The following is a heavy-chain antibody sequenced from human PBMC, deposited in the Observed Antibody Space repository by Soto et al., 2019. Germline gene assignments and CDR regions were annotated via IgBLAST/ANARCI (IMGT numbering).Heavy chain of an antibody. J-gene: IGHJ4*02. CDR1: GFTFSSYA. CDR2: ISYDGSNK. CDR3: ARDPLQSIAARPLYYFDY. D-gene: IGHD6-6*01. V-gene: IGHV3-30-3*01. Sequence: QVQLVESGGGVVQPGRSLRLSCAASGFTFSSYAMHWVRQAPGKGLEWVAVISYDGSNKYYADSVKGRFTISRDNSKNTLDLQMNSLRAEDTAVYYCARDPLQSIAARPLYYFDYWGQGTLVTVSS.